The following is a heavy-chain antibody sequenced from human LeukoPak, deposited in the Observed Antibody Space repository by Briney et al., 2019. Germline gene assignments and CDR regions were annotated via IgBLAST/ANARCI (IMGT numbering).Heavy chain of an antibody. J-gene: IGHJ4*02. D-gene: IGHD4-17*01. V-gene: IGHV3-7*01. CDR3: ATSRSFTTVREFDH. Sequence: GGSLRLSCAASGFTFSSYSMNWVRQAPGKGLEWVANINQDGSKKYYVDSVRGRFTISRDNAKNSLYLQMDSLRVEDTAMYHCATSRSFTTVREFDHWGQGTLVTVSS. CDR2: INQDGSKK. CDR1: GFTFSSYS.